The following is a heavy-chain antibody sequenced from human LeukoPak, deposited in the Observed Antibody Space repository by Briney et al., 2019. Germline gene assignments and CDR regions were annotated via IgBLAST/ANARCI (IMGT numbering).Heavy chain of an antibody. J-gene: IGHJ5*02. CDR3: AGLNVRGVVLRGFWFDP. CDR2: IYYRGTT. Sequence: SETLSLTCTVSGASISSSSYYWGWIRQPPGKGLEWIGSIYYRGTTHYNPSLKSRVTISVDTSKRQFSLMLSSVTAADTAVYYCAGLNVRGVVLRGFWFDPWGQGTLVTVSS. V-gene: IGHV4-39*01. CDR1: GASISSSSYY. D-gene: IGHD3-10*02.